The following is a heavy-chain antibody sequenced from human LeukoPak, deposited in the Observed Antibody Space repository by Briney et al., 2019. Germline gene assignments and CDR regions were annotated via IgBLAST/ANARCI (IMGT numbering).Heavy chain of an antibody. J-gene: IGHJ4*02. D-gene: IGHD2-21*01. CDR2: FKSKSDGGTI. Sequence: GGSLRLSCAASGFTFSNAWMSWVRQAPGKGLEWVGRFKSKSDGGTIDYGAPVKGRFTISRDDSKNTLYLQMSSLKTEDTAVYYCTTDLGIPSCGDFDCWGQGTLVTVSS. V-gene: IGHV3-15*01. CDR1: GFTFSNAW. CDR3: TTDLGIPSCGDFDC.